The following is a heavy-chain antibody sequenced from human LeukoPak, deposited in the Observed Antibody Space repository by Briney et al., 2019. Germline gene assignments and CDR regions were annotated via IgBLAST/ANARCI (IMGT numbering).Heavy chain of an antibody. V-gene: IGHV1-69*13. D-gene: IGHD1-14*01. Sequence: GASVKVSCKASGGTFSSYAISWVRQAPGQGLEWMGGIIPIFGTANYAQKFQGRVTITADESTSTAYMELSSLRSEDTAVYYCARDIRLRFDPWGQGTLVTVSS. J-gene: IGHJ5*02. CDR1: GGTFSSYA. CDR2: IIPIFGTA. CDR3: ARDIRLRFDP.